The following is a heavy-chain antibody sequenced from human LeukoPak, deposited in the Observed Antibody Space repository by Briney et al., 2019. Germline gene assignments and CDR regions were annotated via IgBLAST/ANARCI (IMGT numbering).Heavy chain of an antibody. Sequence: GGSLRLSCSVSGFTFSVYAMHWVRQAPGKGLECVSLISNNGGRTYYADSVKGRFTISRDNSKNTLYLQMNSLRAEDTAVYYCARHVTYYYDSSGQGWFDPWGQGTLVTVSS. CDR1: GFTFSVYA. D-gene: IGHD3-22*01. CDR3: ARHVTYYYDSSGQGWFDP. CDR2: ISNNGGRT. V-gene: IGHV3-64*04. J-gene: IGHJ5*02.